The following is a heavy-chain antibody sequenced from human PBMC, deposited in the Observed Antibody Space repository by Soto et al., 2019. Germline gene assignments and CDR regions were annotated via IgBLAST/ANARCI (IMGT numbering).Heavy chain of an antibody. CDR1: GFTFSSYA. CDR2: ISGSGGST. CDR3: AEAPERGYCTNGVCSPSYYYYGMDV. D-gene: IGHD2-8*01. Sequence: EVQLLESGGGLVQPGGSLRLSCAASGFTFSSYAMSWVRQAPGKGLEWVSAISGSGGSTYYADSVKGRFTISRDNSKNTLYLQMNSLRAEDTAVYYCAEAPERGYCTNGVCSPSYYYYGMDVWGQGTTVTVSS. J-gene: IGHJ6*02. V-gene: IGHV3-23*01.